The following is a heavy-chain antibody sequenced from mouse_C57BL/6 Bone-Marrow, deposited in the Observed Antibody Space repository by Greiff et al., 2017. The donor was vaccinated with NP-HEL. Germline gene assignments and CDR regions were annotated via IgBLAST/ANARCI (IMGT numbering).Heavy chain of an antibody. Sequence: EVKLMESGGGLVQSGRSLRLSCATSGFTFSDFYMEWVRQAPGKGLEWIAASRNKANDYTTEYSASVKGRFIVSRDTSQSILYLQMNALRAEDTAIYYCARKAYYSNYWYFDVWGTGTTVTVSS. CDR1: GFTFSDFY. V-gene: IGHV7-1*01. J-gene: IGHJ1*03. CDR3: ARKAYYSNYWYFDV. D-gene: IGHD2-5*01. CDR2: SRNKANDYTT.